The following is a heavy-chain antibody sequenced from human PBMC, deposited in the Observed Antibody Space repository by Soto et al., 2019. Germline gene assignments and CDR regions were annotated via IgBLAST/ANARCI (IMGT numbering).Heavy chain of an antibody. J-gene: IGHJ4*02. CDR1: GGSFSGYY. CDR3: ARLEGLATISYYFDD. CDR2: INHSGST. V-gene: IGHV4-34*01. D-gene: IGHD3-9*01. Sequence: SETLSLTCAVYGGSFSGYYWSWIRQPPGKGLEWIGEINHSGSTNYNPSLKSRVTISVDTSKNQFSLKLSSVTAADTAVYYCARLEGLATISYYFDDWGQGTLVTVSS.